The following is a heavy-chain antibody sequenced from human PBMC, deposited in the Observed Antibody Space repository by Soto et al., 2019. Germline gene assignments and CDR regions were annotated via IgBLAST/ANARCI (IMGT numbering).Heavy chain of an antibody. CDR1: GFSHSRYD. V-gene: IGHV3-33*01. D-gene: IGHD6-13*01. CDR3: AREQISSSWYPGGYYYYYYGMDG. J-gene: IGHJ6*02. Sequence: LRRSCVAAGFSHSRYDIHLVRQAPCQXLERVAVIWYDGSNKYYADSVKGRFTIWRDKSKNTLYLQMNSLSGEDTAVYYCAREQISSSWYPGGYYYYYYGMDGCRQGPRVIFCS. CDR2: IWYDGSNK.